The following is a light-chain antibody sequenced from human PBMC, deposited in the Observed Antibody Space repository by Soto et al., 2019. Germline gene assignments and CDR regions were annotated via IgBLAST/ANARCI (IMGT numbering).Light chain of an antibody. CDR3: SSYTSLVV. Sequence: QSALTQPASVSGSPGQSITISCTGTSSDVGGYNYVSWYQQHPGKAPKLMIYDVSNRPSGVSNRFSGSKSGNTASLTISGLQAEDEADDYCSSYTSLVVFGGGTKVTVL. CDR1: SSDVGGYNY. J-gene: IGLJ2*01. V-gene: IGLV2-14*01. CDR2: DVS.